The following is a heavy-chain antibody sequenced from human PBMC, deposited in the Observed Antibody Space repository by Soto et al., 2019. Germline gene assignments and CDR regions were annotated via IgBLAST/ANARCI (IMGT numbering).Heavy chain of an antibody. J-gene: IGHJ4*02. V-gene: IGHV4-30-2*01. CDR3: ARSASSGRDY. CDR1: GGSISSGGYS. Sequence: SETLSLTCAVSGGSISSGGYSWSWIRQPPGKGLEWIGDIYHSGSTNYNPSLKSRVTTSVDTSKNQFSLKLSSVTAADTAVYYCARSASSGRDYWGQGTLVTVSS. D-gene: IGHD6-19*01. CDR2: IYHSGST.